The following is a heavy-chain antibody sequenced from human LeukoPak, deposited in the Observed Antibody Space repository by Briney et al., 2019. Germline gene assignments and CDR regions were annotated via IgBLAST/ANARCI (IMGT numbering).Heavy chain of an antibody. CDR2: INNDGSDT. D-gene: IGHD2-2*02. J-gene: IGHJ4*02. CDR3: GRGYTSGLYIFDS. Sequence: GGSLRLSCAASGFTFSSSWMHWVRQAPGKGLVWVSRINNDGSDTTYADSVKGRFTISRDNAKNTLYLQMNSLRAEDTGVYFCGRGYTSGLYIFDSWGQGTLVTVSS. V-gene: IGHV3-74*01. CDR1: GFTFSSSW.